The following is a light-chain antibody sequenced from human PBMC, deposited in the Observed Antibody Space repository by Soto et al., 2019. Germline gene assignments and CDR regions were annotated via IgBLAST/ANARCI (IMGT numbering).Light chain of an antibody. CDR3: QQFHISRT. CDR2: GAS. V-gene: IGKV3-20*01. J-gene: IGKJ1*01. CDR1: QRLNARY. Sequence: EIVLTQSPGTLSLSPGERATLSCRASQRLNARYLAWYQVKPGQAPRLLFYGASSRATGIPDRFIGSGSARDFTLTITGLEPEDFAVYYCQQFHISRTFGQGTKVEIK.